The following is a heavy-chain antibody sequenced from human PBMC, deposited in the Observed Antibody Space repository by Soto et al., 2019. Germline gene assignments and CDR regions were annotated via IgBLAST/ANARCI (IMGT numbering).Heavy chain of an antibody. J-gene: IGHJ3*01. CDR1: GFTFNNAW. CDR3: NTGPGGST. V-gene: IGHV3-15*01. CDR2: IKSKADGGII. Sequence: EVLLVESGGGLVKPGGSLRLSCAASGFTFNNAWMTWVRQAPGKGLEWVGRIKSKADGGIIDYAAPVRGRFTISRDDSKNTVYLQMNSLKTNDTAMYYCNTGPGGSTWSQGTMVTVSS.